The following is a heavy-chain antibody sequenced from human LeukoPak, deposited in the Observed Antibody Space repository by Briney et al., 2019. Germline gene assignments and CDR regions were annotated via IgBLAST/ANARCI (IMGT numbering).Heavy chain of an antibody. J-gene: IGHJ5*02. CDR3: ARGTYRIGGAGTSWFDP. CDR1: GFTFSSYW. D-gene: IGHD6-13*01. Sequence: QPGGSLRLSCAASGFTFSSYWMHWVRQAPGKGLVWVSRINSDGSSTSYADSVKGRFTISRDNAKSSLYLQMNSLRAEDSAVYYCARGTYRIGGAGTSWFDPWGQGTLVTVSS. V-gene: IGHV3-74*01. CDR2: INSDGSST.